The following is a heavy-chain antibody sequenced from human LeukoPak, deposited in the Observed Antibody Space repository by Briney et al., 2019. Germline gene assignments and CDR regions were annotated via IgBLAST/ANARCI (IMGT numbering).Heavy chain of an antibody. J-gene: IGHJ4*02. CDR3: TRESGAFSPFGF. CDR1: GGSILTTYW. V-gene: IGHV4-4*02. Sequence: SETLSLTCAVSGGSILTTYWWSWVRQPPGKGLEWIGEVHLSGASNYNPSLKSRVNMSIDKSKNQLSLELTSVTAADTAIYYCTRESGAFSPFGFWGRGTLVTVSS. CDR2: VHLSGAS. D-gene: IGHD1-26*01.